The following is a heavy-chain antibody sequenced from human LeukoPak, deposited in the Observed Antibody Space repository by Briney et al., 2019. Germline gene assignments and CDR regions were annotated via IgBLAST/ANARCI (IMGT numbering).Heavy chain of an antibody. CDR1: GFTFSSYS. CDR3: ARDRTCSGGSCYQDFDY. D-gene: IGHD2-15*01. Sequence: GGSLRLSCAPSGFTFSSYSMNWVRQAPGKGLEWVTAISSSSSYIYYADSVKGRFTISRDNAKNSLYLQMNSLRAEDTAVYYCARDRTCSGGSCYQDFDYWGQGTLVTVPS. J-gene: IGHJ4*02. V-gene: IGHV3-21*01. CDR2: ISSSSSYI.